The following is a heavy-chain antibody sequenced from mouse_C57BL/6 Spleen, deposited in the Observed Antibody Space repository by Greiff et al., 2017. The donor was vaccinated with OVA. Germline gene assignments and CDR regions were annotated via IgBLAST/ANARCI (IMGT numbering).Heavy chain of an antibody. J-gene: IGHJ3*01. V-gene: IGHV1-55*01. CDR2: IYPGSGST. D-gene: IGHD4-1*01. Sequence: VKLQQPGAELVKPGASVKMSCKASGYTFTSYWITWVKQRPGQGLEWIGDIYPGSGSTNYNEKFKSTATLTVDTSSSTAYMQLSSLTSEDSAVYYCARNRDSAWFAYWGQGTLVTVSA. CDR3: ARNRDSAWFAY. CDR1: GYTFTSYW.